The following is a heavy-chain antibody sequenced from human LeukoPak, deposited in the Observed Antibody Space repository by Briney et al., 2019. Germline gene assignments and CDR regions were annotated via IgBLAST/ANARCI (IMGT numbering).Heavy chain of an antibody. J-gene: IGHJ4*02. CDR1: GGTFSNYA. Sequence: SVKVSCKASGGTFSNYAISWVRQAPGQGLEWMGGIIPIFGTANYAQKFRGRVTITADKSTRTAYMELSSLRSEDTAVYYCARRAGGYSHPYDYWGQGTLVTVSS. D-gene: IGHD4-23*01. CDR3: ARRAGGYSHPYDY. V-gene: IGHV1-69*06. CDR2: IIPIFGTA.